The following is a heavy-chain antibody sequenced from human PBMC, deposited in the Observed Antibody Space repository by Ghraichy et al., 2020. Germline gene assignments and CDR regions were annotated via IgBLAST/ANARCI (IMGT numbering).Heavy chain of an antibody. D-gene: IGHD1-26*01. CDR1: GGSVRNYF. J-gene: IGHJ4*02. CDR2: VYSDGSSI. V-gene: IGHV4-59*08. CDR3: ARHREVEGVSHPLDY. Sequence: ESLNISCTVSGGSVRNYFWSWIRQPPGKGLEWIAHVYSDGSSIKYNPSLMGRVTMSIDTSRNQFSLRLTSVTAGDTAIYYCARHREVEGVSHPLDYWGQGTLVTVSS.